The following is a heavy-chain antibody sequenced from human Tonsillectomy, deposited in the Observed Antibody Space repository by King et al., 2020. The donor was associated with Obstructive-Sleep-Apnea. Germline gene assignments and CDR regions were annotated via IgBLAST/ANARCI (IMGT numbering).Heavy chain of an antibody. Sequence: QLQESGPGLVKPSETLSLTCTVSGGPISSYYWSWIRQPPGKGLEWIGYIYYSGSTNYNPSLKSRVTISVDTSKNQFSLKLSSVTAADTAVYYCASLYYYDSSGYYFDYWGQGTLVTVSS. CDR3: ASLYYYDSSGYYFDY. J-gene: IGHJ4*02. CDR1: GGPISSYY. CDR2: IYYSGST. V-gene: IGHV4-59*08. D-gene: IGHD3-22*01.